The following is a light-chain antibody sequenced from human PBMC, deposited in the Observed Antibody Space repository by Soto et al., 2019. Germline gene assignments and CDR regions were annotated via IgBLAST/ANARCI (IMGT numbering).Light chain of an antibody. J-gene: IGLJ1*01. CDR3: SSYTSSSIPYV. CDR2: EVS. V-gene: IGLV2-14*01. CDR1: GGYNY. Sequence: GGYNYVSWYQQHPGKAPKLMIYEVSNRPSGVSNRFSGSKSGNTASLTISGLQAEDEADYYCSSYTSSSIPYVFGTGTKVTVL.